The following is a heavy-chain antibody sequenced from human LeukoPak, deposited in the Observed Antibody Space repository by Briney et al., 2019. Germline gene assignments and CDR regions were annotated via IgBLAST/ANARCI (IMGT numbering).Heavy chain of an antibody. V-gene: IGHV1-18*01. Sequence: ASVKVSCKASGYTFTSYGISWVRQAPGQGLEWMGWISAYNGNTNYAQKLQGRVTMTTDTSTSTAYMELRSLRSDDTAVYYCARDVSGSPGEYYFDYWGQGTLVTVSS. J-gene: IGHJ4*02. D-gene: IGHD1-26*01. CDR2: ISAYNGNT. CDR1: GYTFTSYG. CDR3: ARDVSGSPGEYYFDY.